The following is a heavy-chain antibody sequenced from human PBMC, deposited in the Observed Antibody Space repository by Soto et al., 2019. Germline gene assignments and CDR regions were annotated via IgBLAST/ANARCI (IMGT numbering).Heavy chain of an antibody. CDR1: GYTFTSYG. Sequence: QVQLVQSGAEVKKPGASVKVSCKASGYTFTSYGISWVRQAPGQGPEWMGWISAYNGNTNYAQKPQGRVTMTTDTSTSKAYMELMSLRSDDTAVYSCARDRALELGDYWGQGTLVTVSS. J-gene: IGHJ4*02. V-gene: IGHV1-18*01. CDR3: ARDRALELGDY. D-gene: IGHD1-26*01. CDR2: ISAYNGNT.